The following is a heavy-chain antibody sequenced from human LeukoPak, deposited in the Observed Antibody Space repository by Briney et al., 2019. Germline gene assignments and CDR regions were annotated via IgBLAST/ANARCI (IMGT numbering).Heavy chain of an antibody. J-gene: IGHJ4*02. CDR3: AKGPYCSSTSCYTIGSFDY. CDR2: ISSSGSTI. V-gene: IGHV3-11*01. D-gene: IGHD2-2*02. CDR1: GFTFSDYY. Sequence: GGSLRLSCAASGFTFSDYYMSWIRQAPGKGLEWVSYISSSGSTIYYADSVKGRFTISRDNAKNSLYLQMNSLRAEDTAVYYCAKGPYCSSTSCYTIGSFDYWGQGTLVTVSS.